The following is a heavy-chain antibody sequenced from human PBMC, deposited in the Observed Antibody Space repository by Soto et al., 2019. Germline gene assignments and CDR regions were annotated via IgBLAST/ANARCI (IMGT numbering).Heavy chain of an antibody. V-gene: IGHV3-9*01. CDR2: ISWNSGSI. J-gene: IGHJ6*02. D-gene: IGHD2-15*01. CDR3: AKGHDCVGGSCYGGYHYYGLDL. CDR1: GFTFTDYA. Sequence: EVQLVESGGGLVQPGRSLRLSCAASGFTFTDYAMHWVRQAPGKGLEWVSGISWNSGSIGYADSVKGRFTISRDNAKNPQDLKMNSLRAEDTALYSCAKGHDCVGGSCYGGYHYYGLDLWGQGNTVPVSS.